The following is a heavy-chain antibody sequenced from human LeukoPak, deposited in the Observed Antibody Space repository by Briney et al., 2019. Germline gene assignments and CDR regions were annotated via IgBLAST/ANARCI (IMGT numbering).Heavy chain of an antibody. D-gene: IGHD2-15*01. CDR1: GFTVSSNY. Sequence: PGGSLRLSCAASGFTVSSNYMSWVRQAPGKGLEWGSVIYSGGSTYYADSVKGRFTISRDNSKNTLYLQMNSLRAEDTAVYYCARDVEYCSGGSCYAYDYWGQGTLVTVSS. J-gene: IGHJ4*02. CDR3: ARDVEYCSGGSCYAYDY. V-gene: IGHV3-53*01. CDR2: IYSGGST.